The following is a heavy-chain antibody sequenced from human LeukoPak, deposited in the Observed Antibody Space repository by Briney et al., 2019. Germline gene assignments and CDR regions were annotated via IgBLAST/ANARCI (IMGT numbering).Heavy chain of an antibody. CDR2: IYTSGSI. D-gene: IGHD3-3*01. CDR3: ARDVIFGVVMHAFDI. V-gene: IGHV4-61*02. Sequence: SQTLSLTCTVSGGSISSGSYYWSWIRQPAGKGLEWIGRIYTSGSINYNPSLKSRVTMSVDTSKNQFSLKLSSVTAADTAVYYCARDVIFGVVMHAFDIWGQGTMVTVSS. J-gene: IGHJ3*02. CDR1: GGSISSGSYY.